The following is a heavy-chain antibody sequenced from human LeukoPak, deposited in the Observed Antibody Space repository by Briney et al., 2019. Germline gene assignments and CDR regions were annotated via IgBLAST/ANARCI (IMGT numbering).Heavy chain of an antibody. Sequence: PSETLSLTCTVSGGSISSYYWSWIRQPAGKGLEWIGSIYYSGSTYYNPSLKSRVTISVDTSKNQFSLKLSSVTAADTAVYYCARWARGVFDYWGQGTLVTVSS. CDR2: IYYSGST. CDR1: GGSISSYY. J-gene: IGHJ4*02. CDR3: ARWARGVFDY. V-gene: IGHV4-59*05. D-gene: IGHD5-24*01.